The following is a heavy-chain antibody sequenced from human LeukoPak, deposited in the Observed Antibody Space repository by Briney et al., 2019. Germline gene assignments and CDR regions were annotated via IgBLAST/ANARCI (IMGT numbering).Heavy chain of an antibody. Sequence: GASVKVSCKASGYTFTSYYMHWVRQAPGQGLEWMGWINPNSGGTNYAQKFQGRVTMTRDTSISTAYMELSRLRSDDTAVYYCAREGDSRVYVWGSSPAGYWGQGTLVTVSS. V-gene: IGHV1-2*02. CDR3: AREGDSRVYVWGSSPAGY. D-gene: IGHD3-16*01. CDR1: GYTFTSYY. CDR2: INPNSGGT. J-gene: IGHJ4*02.